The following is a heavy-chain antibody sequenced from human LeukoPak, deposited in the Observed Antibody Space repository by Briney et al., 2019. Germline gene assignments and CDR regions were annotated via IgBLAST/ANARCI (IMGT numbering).Heavy chain of an antibody. J-gene: IGHJ3*02. Sequence: SETLSLTCSVSGGSISSYYWSWIRQPPGKGLEWIGYIYYSGSTKYKPSLKSRVTISVDTSKNQFSLKLSSVTAADTAVYYCARGRFLDAFDIWGQGTMVTVSS. CDR3: ARGRFLDAFDI. CDR1: GGSISSYY. V-gene: IGHV4-59*01. CDR2: IYYSGST. D-gene: IGHD3-3*01.